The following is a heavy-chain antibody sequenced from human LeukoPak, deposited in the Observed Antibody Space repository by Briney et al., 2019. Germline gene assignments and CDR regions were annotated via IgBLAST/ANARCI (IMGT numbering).Heavy chain of an antibody. V-gene: IGHV3-74*01. D-gene: IGHD3-10*01. J-gene: IGHJ4*02. CDR2: IWVDENEI. CDR3: ARGHVPGSTRHWDF. CDR1: GFTFSSHW. Sequence: PGGSLRLSCEASGFTFSSHWMHWVRHVLGEGLVWVAHIWVDENEIDYADSVKGRFTISRDNAKNTLYLQMKSLRVEDTAVYFCARGHVPGSTRHWDFWGQGTLVTISS.